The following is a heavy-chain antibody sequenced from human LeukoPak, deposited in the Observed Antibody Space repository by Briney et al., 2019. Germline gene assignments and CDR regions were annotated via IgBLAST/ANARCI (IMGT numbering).Heavy chain of an antibody. V-gene: IGHV3-74*01. CDR1: GFTFSSYW. D-gene: IGHD3-22*01. CDR2: ISSDASST. Sequence: PGGSLRLSCAASGFTFSSYWMHWVRQAPGKGLVWVSRISSDASSTNYADSVKGRFTISRDNAENTLFLQMNSLTADDTAVYYCARARGYYYDSFDYWGQGTLVTVSS. CDR3: ARARGYYYDSFDY. J-gene: IGHJ4*02.